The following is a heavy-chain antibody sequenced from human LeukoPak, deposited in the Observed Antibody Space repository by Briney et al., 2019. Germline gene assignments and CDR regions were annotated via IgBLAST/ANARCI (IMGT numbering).Heavy chain of an antibody. CDR3: AREEGRYAFDI. V-gene: IGHV4-59*01. CDR1: GGSISSYY. CDR2: IYYSGST. Sequence: SETLSLTSTDPGGSISSYYWSWIRQPPGKGLEWIGYIYYSGSTNYNPSLKSRVTISVDTSKNQFSLKLSSVTAADTAVYYCAREEGRYAFDIWGQGTMVTVSS. J-gene: IGHJ3*02.